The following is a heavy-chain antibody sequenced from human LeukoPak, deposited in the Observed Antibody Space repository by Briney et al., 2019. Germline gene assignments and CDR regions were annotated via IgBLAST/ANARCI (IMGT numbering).Heavy chain of an antibody. CDR1: GGSISSSNW. CDR2: IYHSGST. Sequence: SETLSLTCVVSGGSISSSNWWSWVRQPPGKGLEWIGEIYHSGSTNYNPSLKSRVTISVDKSKNQFSLKLSSVTAADTAVYYCARAAIAVAGTFYYYGMDVWGQGTTVTVSS. V-gene: IGHV4-4*02. CDR3: ARAAIAVAGTFYYYGMDV. J-gene: IGHJ6*02. D-gene: IGHD6-19*01.